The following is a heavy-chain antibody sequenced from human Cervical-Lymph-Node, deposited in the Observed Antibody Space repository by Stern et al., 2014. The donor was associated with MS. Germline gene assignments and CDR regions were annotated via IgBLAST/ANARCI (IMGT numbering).Heavy chain of an antibody. Sequence: QVQLQESGPGLVKPSETLSLTCTVSGAPVSSGSYYWGWIRQSPGKRLEWIGYVYYTGTPYSNPSLSSRVTISIDTSNNHFFLNLPPVTATDTAVYYCARHDQFLGGMDVWGQGTTVTVSS. CDR2: VYYTGTP. D-gene: IGHD3-3*01. V-gene: IGHV4-39*01. CDR3: ARHDQFLGGMDV. J-gene: IGHJ6*02. CDR1: GAPVSSGSYY.